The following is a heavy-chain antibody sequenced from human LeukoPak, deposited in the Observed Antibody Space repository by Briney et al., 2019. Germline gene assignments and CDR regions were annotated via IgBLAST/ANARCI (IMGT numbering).Heavy chain of an antibody. CDR3: ARTKWQLPWT. CDR1: GFTFCTSD. J-gene: IGHJ4*02. D-gene: IGHD1-26*01. CDR2: ITSTSSIM. Sequence: PGGSLRLSCAASGFTFCTSDMNWIRQAPGKGLEWVSHITSTSSIMNYAESVKGRFTISRDNTKNSVYLEMNSLRAEDTAIYYCARTKWQLPWTWGLGTLVTVSS. V-gene: IGHV3-48*03.